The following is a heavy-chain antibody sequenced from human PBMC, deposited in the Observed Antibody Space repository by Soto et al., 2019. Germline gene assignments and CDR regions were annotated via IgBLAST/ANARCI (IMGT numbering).Heavy chain of an antibody. Sequence: GESLKISCKGFEYNFINYWIGWVRQMPGKGLEWMGLIYPGDSDTSYSPSFQGQVTISVDKSISTAFLQWSSLKASDTAMYYCARRRYYDILTGSDAFDIWGQGTMVTVSS. V-gene: IGHV5-51*01. J-gene: IGHJ3*02. D-gene: IGHD3-9*01. CDR1: EYNFINYW. CDR2: IYPGDSDT. CDR3: ARRRYYDILTGSDAFDI.